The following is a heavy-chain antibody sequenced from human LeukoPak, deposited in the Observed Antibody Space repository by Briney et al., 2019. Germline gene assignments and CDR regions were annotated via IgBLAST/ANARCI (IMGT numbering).Heavy chain of an antibody. CDR1: GFTFSSYA. CDR3: ARAWSGYDYYYGMDV. V-gene: IGHV3-30-3*01. Sequence: QPGGSLRLSCAASGFTFSSYAMHWVRQAPGKGLEWVAVISYDGSNKYYADSVKGRFTISRDSSKNTLYLQMNSLRAEDTAVYYCARAWSGYDYYYGMDVWGQGTTVTVSS. D-gene: IGHD3-3*01. J-gene: IGHJ6*02. CDR2: ISYDGSNK.